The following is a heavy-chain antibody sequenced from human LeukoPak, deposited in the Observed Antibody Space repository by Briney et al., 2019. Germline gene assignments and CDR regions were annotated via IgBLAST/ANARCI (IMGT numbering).Heavy chain of an antibody. D-gene: IGHD3-10*01. V-gene: IGHV4-4*07. Sequence: RSSETLSLTCTVSGGSISSYYWSWIRQPAGKGLEWIGRIYTSGSTYYNPSLKSRVTISVDTSKNQFSLKLNSVTAADTAVYYCAREGGSGSYDPPRGADYWGQGTLVTVSS. CDR1: GGSISSYY. CDR3: AREGGSGSYDPPRGADY. CDR2: IYTSGST. J-gene: IGHJ4*02.